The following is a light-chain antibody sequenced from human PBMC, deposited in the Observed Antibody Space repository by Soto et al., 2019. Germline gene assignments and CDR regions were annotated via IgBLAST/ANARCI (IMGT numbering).Light chain of an antibody. CDR2: DVS. CDR3: GSYTSSSTLVV. V-gene: IGLV2-14*01. Sequence: QSALTQPASVSGSPGQSITISCTGTSSDVGGYNYVSWYQRHPGKVPKLMIYDVSNRPSGVSNRFSGSKSGNTASLTISGLQAEDEADYYCGSYTSSSTLVVFGGGTKLTVL. CDR1: SSDVGGYNY. J-gene: IGLJ2*01.